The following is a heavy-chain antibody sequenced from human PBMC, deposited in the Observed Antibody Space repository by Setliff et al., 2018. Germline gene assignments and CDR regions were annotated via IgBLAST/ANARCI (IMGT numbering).Heavy chain of an antibody. CDR3: ARDGSSSFYGMDV. CDR1: GFTFSSYS. V-gene: IGHV3-21*01. D-gene: IGHD6-13*01. J-gene: IGHJ6*02. Sequence: PGESLRLSCAASGFTFSSYSMNWVRQAPGKGLEWVSSISSSSSYIYYADSVKGRFTISRDNAKNSLYLQMNSLRAEDTAVYYCARDGSSSFYGMDVWGQGTTVTVSS. CDR2: ISSSSSYI.